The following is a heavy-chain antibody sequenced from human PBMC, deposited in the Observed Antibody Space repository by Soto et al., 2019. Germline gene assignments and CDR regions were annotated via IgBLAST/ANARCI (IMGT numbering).Heavy chain of an antibody. CDR2: ISGIGGGGST. D-gene: IGHD3-16*02. CDR1: GFTFSSHL. Sequence: GGSLRLSCAASGFTFSSHLMHWVRQAPGRGLEWVSGISGIGGGGSTFYADSVKGRFTISRDNSKNTLYLQMSSLRVEDTAIYYCAQTWGSYREVFDYWGHGTRVTVSS. J-gene: IGHJ4*01. V-gene: IGHV3-23*01. CDR3: AQTWGSYREVFDY.